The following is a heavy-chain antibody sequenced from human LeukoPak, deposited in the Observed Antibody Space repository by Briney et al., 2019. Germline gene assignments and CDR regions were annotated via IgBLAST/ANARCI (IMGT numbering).Heavy chain of an antibody. D-gene: IGHD6-6*01. Sequence: SETLSLTCTVYGGSFSGYYWSWIRQPPGKGLEWIGEINQSGSTNYNPSLKSRVTISVDTSKNQFSLKLSSVTAADTAVYYCARDVRYYYYYYMDVWGKGTTVTVSS. CDR3: ARDVRYYYYYYMDV. V-gene: IGHV4-34*01. CDR1: GGSFSGYY. J-gene: IGHJ6*03. CDR2: INQSGST.